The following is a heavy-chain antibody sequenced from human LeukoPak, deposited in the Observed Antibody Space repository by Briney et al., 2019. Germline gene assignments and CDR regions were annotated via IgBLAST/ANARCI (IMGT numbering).Heavy chain of an antibody. CDR1: GFTFSSYG. V-gene: IGHV3-30*18. CDR2: ISYDGSNK. CDR3: AKGHSGSWYLDY. J-gene: IGHJ4*02. D-gene: IGHD6-13*01. Sequence: GGSLRLSCAASGFTFSSYGMHWVRQAPGKGLEWVAVISYDGSNKYYADSVKGRFTISRDNSKNTLYLQMNSLRAEDTAVYYCAKGHSGSWYLDYWGQGTLVTVSS.